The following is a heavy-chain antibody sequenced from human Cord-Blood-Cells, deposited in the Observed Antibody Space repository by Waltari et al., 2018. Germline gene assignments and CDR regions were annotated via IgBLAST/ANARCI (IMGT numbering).Heavy chain of an antibody. J-gene: IGHJ3*02. CDR2: IYHSGST. CDR3: ARSGTPLKLGAFDI. CDR1: GGSISSGGYS. Sequence: QLQLQESGSGLVKPSQTLSLTCAVSGGSISSGGYSWSWIRQPPGKGLEWIGYIYHSGSTYHNPSLKSRVTISVDRSKNQFSLKLSSVTAADTAVYYCARSGTPLKLGAFDIWGQGTMVTVSS. V-gene: IGHV4-30-2*01. D-gene: IGHD3-16*01.